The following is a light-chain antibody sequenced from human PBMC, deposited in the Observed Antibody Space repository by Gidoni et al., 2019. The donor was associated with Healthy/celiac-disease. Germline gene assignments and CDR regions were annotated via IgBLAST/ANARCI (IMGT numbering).Light chain of an antibody. CDR1: NSDIGNNY. Sequence: QSVLTQPPSLSAAPGQTVTISCSGSNSDIGNNYVAWYHHLPGAAPKLLIYDSYQEPSGIPDRFSGSRSGTSAALAITGLQTGDEADYYCGTWDSSLSAWVFGGGTKLTVL. V-gene: IGLV1-51*01. CDR3: GTWDSSLSAWV. J-gene: IGLJ3*02. CDR2: DSY.